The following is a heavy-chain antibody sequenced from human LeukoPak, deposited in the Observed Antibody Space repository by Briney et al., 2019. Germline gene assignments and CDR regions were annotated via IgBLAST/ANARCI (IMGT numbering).Heavy chain of an antibody. CDR1: GFTFSSYG. D-gene: IGHD6-13*01. V-gene: IGHV3-30*18. CDR3: AKDEDQQLGLMYYFDY. Sequence: GRSLRLSCAASGFTFSSYGMHWVRQAPGKGLEWVAVIPYDGSNKYYADSVKGRFTISRDNSKNTLYLQMNSLRAEDTAVYYCAKDEDQQLGLMYYFDYWGQGTLVTVSS. CDR2: IPYDGSNK. J-gene: IGHJ4*02.